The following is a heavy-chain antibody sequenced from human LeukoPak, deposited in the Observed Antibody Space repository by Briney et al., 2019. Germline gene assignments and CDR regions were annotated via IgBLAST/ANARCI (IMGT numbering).Heavy chain of an antibody. V-gene: IGHV1-8*02. CDR3: ARVQGYYGDQGYHYYYMDV. J-gene: IGHJ6*03. CDR2: MNPNSGDT. D-gene: IGHD4-17*01. Sequence: EASVKVSCKASGYTFTSYDINWVRQATGQGLEWMGWMNPNSGDTGYAQKLQGRVTMTTDTSTSTAYMELRSLRSDDTAVYYCARVQGYYGDQGYHYYYMDVWGKGTTVTISS. CDR1: GYTFTSYD.